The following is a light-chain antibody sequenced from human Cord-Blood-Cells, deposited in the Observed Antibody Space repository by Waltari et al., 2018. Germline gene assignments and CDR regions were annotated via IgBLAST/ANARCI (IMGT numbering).Light chain of an antibody. CDR2: DAS. CDR1: QSVSSY. J-gene: IGKJ3*01. CDR3: HQRSNWLFT. Sequence: EIVLTQSPATLSLSPGERATLSCRASQSVSSYLAWYQQKPGQAPRLLIYDASNRATGIPARFSGSVSGTDFTLTISSLEPEDFAVYYCHQRSNWLFTFGPGTKVDIK. V-gene: IGKV3-11*01.